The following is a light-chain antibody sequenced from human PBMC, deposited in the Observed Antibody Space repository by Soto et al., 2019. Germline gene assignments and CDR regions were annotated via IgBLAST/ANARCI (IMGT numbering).Light chain of an antibody. J-gene: IGKJ1*01. V-gene: IGKV1-5*03. CDR1: QSISSW. CDR3: QHYNSYSEA. Sequence: DIQTTQSPSTLSASVGDRVTITCGASQSISSWLAWYQQKPGKAPKLLIYKASSLESGVPSRFSGSGSGTEFTLTISSLQPDDFATYYCQHYNSYSEAFGQGTKVDIK. CDR2: KAS.